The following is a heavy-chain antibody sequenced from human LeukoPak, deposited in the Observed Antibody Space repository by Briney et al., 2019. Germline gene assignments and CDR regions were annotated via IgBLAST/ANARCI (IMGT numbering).Heavy chain of an antibody. J-gene: IGHJ4*02. V-gene: IGHV3-23*01. D-gene: IGHD1-26*01. CDR1: RFTFSSYA. CDR3: AKGGEGANYFDY. CDR2: ISGSGDST. Sequence: GGSLRLSCAASRFTFSSYAMGWVRQAPGKGLKWVSSISGSGDSTHYADSVKGRFTISRDNSKNTLYLQMNSLRAEDTAVYYCAKGGEGANYFDYWGQGTLVTVSS.